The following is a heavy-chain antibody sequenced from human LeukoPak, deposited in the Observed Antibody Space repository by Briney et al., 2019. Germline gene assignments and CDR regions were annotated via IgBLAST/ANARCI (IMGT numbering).Heavy chain of an antibody. CDR1: GYIFTSYW. CDR2: IDPSDSYT. V-gene: IGHV5-10-1*01. D-gene: IGHD4-11*01. CDR3: ARTPAVTPDY. Sequence: GESLKISCKGSGYIFTSYWISWGRQMPGKGLEWMGRIDPSDSYTNYSPSFQGHVTISADKSISTAYLQWSSLKASDTAMYYCARTPAVTPDYWGQGTLVTVSS. J-gene: IGHJ4*02.